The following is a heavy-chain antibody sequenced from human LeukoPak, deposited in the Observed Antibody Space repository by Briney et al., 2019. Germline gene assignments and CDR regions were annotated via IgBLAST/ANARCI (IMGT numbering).Heavy chain of an antibody. CDR1: GFAFSSYE. CDR3: TTDFQPLLMGY. J-gene: IGHJ4*02. Sequence: GGSLRLSCAASGFAFSSYEMSWVRQAPGKGLEWVGRIKSKTDGGTTDYAAPVKGRFTISRDDSKNTLYLQMNSLKTEDTAVYYCTTDFQPLLMGYWGQGTLVTVSS. D-gene: IGHD2-21*02. CDR2: IKSKTDGGTT. V-gene: IGHV3-15*01.